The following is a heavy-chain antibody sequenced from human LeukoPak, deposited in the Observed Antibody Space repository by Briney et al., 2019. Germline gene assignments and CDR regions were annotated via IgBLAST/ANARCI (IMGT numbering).Heavy chain of an antibody. V-gene: IGHV3-7*01. Sequence: PGGSLRLSCAASGFTFSSYWMSWVRQAPGKGLEWVANIKQDGSEKYYMDSVKGRFTISRDNAKNSLYLQMNSLRAEDTAVYYCARQRAYYGSGSYYSGFDYWGQGAPITVSS. CDR2: IKQDGSEK. CDR3: ARQRAYYGSGSYYSGFDY. D-gene: IGHD3-10*01. CDR1: GFTFSSYW. J-gene: IGHJ4*02.